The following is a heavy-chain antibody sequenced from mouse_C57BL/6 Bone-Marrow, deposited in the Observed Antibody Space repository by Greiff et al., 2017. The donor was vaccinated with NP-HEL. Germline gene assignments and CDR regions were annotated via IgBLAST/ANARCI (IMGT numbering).Heavy chain of an antibody. CDR1: GFTFSDYG. V-gene: IGHV5-15*01. CDR3: ARHPSYCYGSSYYAMDD. D-gene: IGHD1-1*01. Sequence: EVQRVESGGGLVQPGGSLKLSCAASGFTFSDYGMAWVRQAPRKGPEWVAFISNLAYSIYYADTVTGRFTIARENAKNTLYLEMSSLRSEDTAMYYCARHPSYCYGSSYYAMDDWGQGTSVTVSS. CDR2: ISNLAYSI. J-gene: IGHJ4*01.